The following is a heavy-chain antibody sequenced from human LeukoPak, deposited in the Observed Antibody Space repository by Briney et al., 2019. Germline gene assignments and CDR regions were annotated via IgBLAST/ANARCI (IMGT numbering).Heavy chain of an antibody. V-gene: IGHV4-59*08. CDR1: TGTISSHY. D-gene: IGHD2-2*01. CDR3: AGRGSSSGTFDI. Sequence: PSETLSLTCTVPTGTISSHYWSWLRQPPGKGLEWIGNIYYSGSTYYNPSLKSRVTISVDTSKNQFSLKLSSVTAADTALYYCAGRGSSSGTFDIWGPGTFVTVSS. J-gene: IGHJ3*02. CDR2: IYYSGST.